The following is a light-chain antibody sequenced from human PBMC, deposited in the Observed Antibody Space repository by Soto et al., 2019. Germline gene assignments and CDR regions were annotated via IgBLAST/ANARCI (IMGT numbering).Light chain of an antibody. CDR3: QHYGGAPLT. Sequence: ELVLTQSPGTLSLSPGERATLSCRASQTVNNNYLAWYQQIPGQAPRLLISGASGRATGTPDRFSGSASGTDFTLAISRLEPEDFAVYYCQHYGGAPLTFGQGTRLEIK. J-gene: IGKJ5*01. V-gene: IGKV3-20*01. CDR1: QTVNNNY. CDR2: GAS.